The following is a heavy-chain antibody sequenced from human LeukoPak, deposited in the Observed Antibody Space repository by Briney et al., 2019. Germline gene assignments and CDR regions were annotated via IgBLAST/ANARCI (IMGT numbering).Heavy chain of an antibody. CDR1: GFTVSSNY. D-gene: IGHD1-26*01. J-gene: IGHJ3*02. CDR2: ISGSGGTT. V-gene: IGHV3-23*01. CDR3: ARVGLIDAFDI. Sequence: GGSLRLSCAASGFTVSSNYMTWVRQAPGKGLEWISFISGSGGTTYYADSVKGRFTISRDNSKNTLYLQMSSLRAEDTAVYYCARVGLIDAFDIWGQGTMVTVSS.